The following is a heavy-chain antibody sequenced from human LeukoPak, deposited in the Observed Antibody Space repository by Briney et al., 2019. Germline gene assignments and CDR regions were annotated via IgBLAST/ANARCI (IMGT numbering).Heavy chain of an antibody. J-gene: IGHJ4*02. Sequence: GGSLRLSCAASGFTFSSYSMNWVRQAPGKGLEWVSSISSSSSYIYYADSVKGRFTISRDNAKNLLYLQMNSLRAEDTAVYYCASRYSGSSPFDYWGQGTLVTVSS. V-gene: IGHV3-21*01. CDR1: GFTFSSYS. D-gene: IGHD1-26*01. CDR3: ASRYSGSSPFDY. CDR2: ISSSSSYI.